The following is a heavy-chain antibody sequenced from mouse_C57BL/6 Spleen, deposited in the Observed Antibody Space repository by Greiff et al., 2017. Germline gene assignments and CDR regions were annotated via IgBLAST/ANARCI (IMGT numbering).Heavy chain of an antibody. Sequence: QVQLKQPGAELVKPGASVKLSCKASGYTFTSYWMQWVKQRPGQGLEWIGEIDPSDSYTNYNQKFKGKATLTVDTSSSTAYMQLSSLTSEDSAVYYCARGPGRFAYWGQGTLVTVSA. CDR3: ARGPGRFAY. CDR1: GYTFTSYW. J-gene: IGHJ3*01. CDR2: IDPSDSYT. D-gene: IGHD3-3*01. V-gene: IGHV1-50*01.